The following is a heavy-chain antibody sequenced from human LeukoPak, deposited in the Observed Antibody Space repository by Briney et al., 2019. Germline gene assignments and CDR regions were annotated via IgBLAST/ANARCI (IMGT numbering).Heavy chain of an antibody. CDR1: GFSVSHNY. Sequence: PGGSLRLSCAASGFSVSHNYMSWVRQAPGKGLEWVSIIYSGGSTYYADSVKGRFTISRDNSKNTVHLQMNSLRAEDTAVYYCARLPGVTMVRGVILRYYYGMDVWGQGTTVTVSS. J-gene: IGHJ6*02. D-gene: IGHD3-10*01. CDR2: IYSGGST. V-gene: IGHV3-53*01. CDR3: ARLPGVTMVRGVILRYYYGMDV.